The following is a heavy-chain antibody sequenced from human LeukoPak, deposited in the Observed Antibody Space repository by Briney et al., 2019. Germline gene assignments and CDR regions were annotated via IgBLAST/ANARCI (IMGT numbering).Heavy chain of an antibody. Sequence: GGSLRLSCAASGFTFSSYAMSWVRQAPGKGLAWVSAISGSGGSTYYADSVKGRFTISRDNSKNTLYLQMNSLRAEDTAVYYCAKAEGMTTVKIFGYWGQGTLVTVSS. CDR1: GFTFSSYA. J-gene: IGHJ4*02. CDR3: AKAEGMTTVKIFGY. CDR2: ISGSGGST. D-gene: IGHD4-17*01. V-gene: IGHV3-23*01.